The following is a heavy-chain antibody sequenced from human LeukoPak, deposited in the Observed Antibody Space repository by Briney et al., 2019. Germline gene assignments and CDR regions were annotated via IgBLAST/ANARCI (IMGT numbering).Heavy chain of an antibody. CDR1: GFIFSNYW. V-gene: IGHV3-7*01. J-gene: IGHJ4*02. D-gene: IGHD6-19*01. Sequence: GGSLRLSCEGSGFIFSNYWMTWARQAPGKGLECVASIKQDGSEKYYVDSVKGRFTISRDNAKNSLFLQMHSLRTEDTAVYYCARDLQQWSHPLIDSWGQGTLVTVSS. CDR2: IKQDGSEK. CDR3: ARDLQQWSHPLIDS.